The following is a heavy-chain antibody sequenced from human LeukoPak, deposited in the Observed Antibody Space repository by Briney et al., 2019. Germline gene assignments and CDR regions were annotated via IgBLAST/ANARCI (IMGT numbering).Heavy chain of an antibody. D-gene: IGHD1-1*01. Sequence: GGSLRLSCAASGFTFSSFAMSRVRQAPGKGLEWISGISGSGSTTYYADSVKGRFTISRDNSKNTLYLQMNSLRAEDTAVYYCAKDAWKRFDYWGHGTLVTVSS. V-gene: IGHV3-23*01. CDR3: AKDAWKRFDY. CDR2: ISGSGSTT. J-gene: IGHJ4*01. CDR1: GFTFSSFA.